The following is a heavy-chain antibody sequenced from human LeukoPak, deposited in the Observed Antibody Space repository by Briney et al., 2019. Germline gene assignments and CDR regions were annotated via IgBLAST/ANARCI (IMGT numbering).Heavy chain of an antibody. CDR1: GGSISSSSYY. V-gene: IGHV4-39*01. CDR3: ARHYPRGHNNDRSGYIYPFDY. J-gene: IGHJ4*02. CDR2: IYYSGST. Sequence: SETLSLTCTVSGGSISSSSYYWGWIRQPPGKGLEWIGSIYYSGSTYYNPSVKSRLTISVDTAKNQFSLKLSSVTAADTAVYYCARHYPRGHNNDRSGYIYPFDYWGQGTLVTVSS. D-gene: IGHD3-22*01.